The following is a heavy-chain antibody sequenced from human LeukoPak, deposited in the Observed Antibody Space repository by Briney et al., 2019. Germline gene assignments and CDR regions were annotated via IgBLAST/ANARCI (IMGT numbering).Heavy chain of an antibody. CDR2: FNHSGST. CDR1: GGSFSGYY. V-gene: IGHV4-34*01. J-gene: IGHJ4*02. CDR3: AVLNLYISIAAAGTF. Sequence: RSETLSLTCAVYGGSFSGYYWSWIRQPPGKGLEWIGEFNHSGSTNYNPSLKSRVTISVDTSKNQFSLKLSSVTAADTAVYYCAVLNLYISIAAAGTFWGQGTLVTVSS. D-gene: IGHD6-13*01.